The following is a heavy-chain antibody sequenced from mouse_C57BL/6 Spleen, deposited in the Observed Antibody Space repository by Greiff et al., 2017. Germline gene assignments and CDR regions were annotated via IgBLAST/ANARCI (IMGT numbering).Heavy chain of an antibody. CDR3: ARGGGYPYYYAMDY. CDR2: ISYEGSN. Sequence: EVKLMESGPGLVQPSQPLSLTCSVTGYSIPSGHYWNWIRQFPGNKLDWMGYISYEGSNNYNPSPKNRISITRDTTKNQFFLKLNSVTTEDTATYYCARGGGYPYYYAMDYWGQGTSVTVSS. V-gene: IGHV3-6*01. J-gene: IGHJ4*01. D-gene: IGHD2-2*01. CDR1: GYSIPSGHY.